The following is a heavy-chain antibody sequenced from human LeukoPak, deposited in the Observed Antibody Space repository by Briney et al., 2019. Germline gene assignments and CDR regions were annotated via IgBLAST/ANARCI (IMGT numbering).Heavy chain of an antibody. CDR2: IYSSGST. CDR1: GGSINNYY. V-gene: IGHV4-4*07. D-gene: IGHD3-22*01. CDR3: ARAAAWRLLNYFDN. J-gene: IGHJ4*02. Sequence: SETLSLTCTVSGGSINNYYWSWIRQPAGKGLEWIGLIYSSGSTSYNPSLKSRVTMSVDTSKKQFSLRLTSVTAADTAVYYCARAAAWRLLNYFDNWGQGTLVTVSS.